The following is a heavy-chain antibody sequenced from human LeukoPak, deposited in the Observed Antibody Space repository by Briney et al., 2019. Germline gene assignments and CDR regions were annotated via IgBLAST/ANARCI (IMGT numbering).Heavy chain of an antibody. CDR2: ISYSGGT. V-gene: IGHV4-59*01. D-gene: IGHD3-22*01. CDR3: ARGVGSGGYYGSSHWHLDL. J-gene: IGHJ2*01. Sequence: SETLSPTCTVSGGSISSYFWNWVRQPPGKGLEWIGYISYSGGTSYNSSFNSRVTISLDTSKTQGSLKLSFVTAADTAVYFCARGVGSGGYYGSSHWHLDLWGRGTLVTVSS. CDR1: GGSISSYF.